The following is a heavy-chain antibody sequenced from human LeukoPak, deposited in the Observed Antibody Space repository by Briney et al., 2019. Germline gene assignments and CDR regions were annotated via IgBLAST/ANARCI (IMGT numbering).Heavy chain of an antibody. CDR2: IYSGGST. CDR1: GFTFNRFY. CDR3: ARDGYSSGYFDF. Sequence: GGSLRLSCSASGFTFNRFYLHWVRQAPGKGLEWVSVIYSGGSTYYADSVKGRFTISTDNSRNTLYLQMNSLRAEDTAVYYCARDGYSSGYFDFWGQGTLVTVSS. J-gene: IGHJ4*02. V-gene: IGHV3-53*01. D-gene: IGHD3-22*01.